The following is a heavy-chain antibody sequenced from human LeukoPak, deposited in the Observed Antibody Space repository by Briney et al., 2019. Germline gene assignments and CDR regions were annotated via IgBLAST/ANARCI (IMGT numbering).Heavy chain of an antibody. CDR1: GYIFSNYG. CDR2: ISSAGNT. V-gene: IGHV1-18*01. CDR3: ARDFAWGSGGAPIDDNWLDP. D-gene: IGHD7-27*01. J-gene: IGHJ5*02. Sequence: ASVKVSCKASGYIFSNYGISWVRRAPGHGLEWMGWISSAGNTNYAPKFQDRATMTTDTSTSTASIELRSLRFDDTAVYYCARDFAWGSGGAPIDDNWLDPWGQGTLVTVSS.